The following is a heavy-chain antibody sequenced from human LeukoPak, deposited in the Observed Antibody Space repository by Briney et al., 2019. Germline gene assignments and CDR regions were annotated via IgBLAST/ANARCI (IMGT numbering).Heavy chain of an antibody. V-gene: IGHV4-39*01. J-gene: IGHJ4*02. Sequence: KPSETLSLTCTVSGGSISSSSYYWGWIRQPPGKGLEWIGSIYYSGSTYYNPSLKSRVTISVDTSKNQFSLKLSSVTAADTAVYYCARVQLSPYYGDYVDYWGQGTLVTVSS. CDR3: ARVQLSPYYGDYVDY. CDR2: IYYSGST. CDR1: GGSISSSSYY. D-gene: IGHD4-17*01.